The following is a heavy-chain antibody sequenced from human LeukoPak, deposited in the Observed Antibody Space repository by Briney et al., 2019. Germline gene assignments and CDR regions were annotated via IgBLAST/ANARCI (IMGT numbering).Heavy chain of an antibody. CDR2: IYTSGST. D-gene: IGHD5-12*01. J-gene: IGHJ5*02. V-gene: IGHV4-61*02. Sequence: SETLSLTCTVSGGSISSGSYYWSWIRQPAGKGLEWIGRIYTSGSTNYNPSLKSRVTISVDTSKNQFSLKLSSVTAADTAVYYCAACSGYDSDWFDPWGQGTLVTVSS. CDR3: AACSGYDSDWFDP. CDR1: GGSISSGSYY.